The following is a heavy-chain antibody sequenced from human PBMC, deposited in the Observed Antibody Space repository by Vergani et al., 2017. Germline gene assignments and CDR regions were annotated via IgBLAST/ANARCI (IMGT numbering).Heavy chain of an antibody. V-gene: IGHV3-48*01. Sequence: EVQLVESGGGLVQPGGSLRLSCAASGFTFSSYRMNWVRQAPGKGLEWVSYISSSSSTIYYADSVKGRFTISRDNAKNSLYLQMNSLRAEDTAVYYCARDGVRGYYYYYYMDVWGKGTTVTVSS. D-gene: IGHD2-8*01. CDR3: ARDGVRGYYYYYYMDV. CDR2: ISSSSSTI. CDR1: GFTFSSYR. J-gene: IGHJ6*03.